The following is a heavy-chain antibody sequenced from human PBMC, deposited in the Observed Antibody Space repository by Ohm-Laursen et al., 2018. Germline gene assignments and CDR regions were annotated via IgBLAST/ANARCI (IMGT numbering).Heavy chain of an antibody. CDR1: GYTFTGYY. CDR3: ARVQSLGRSAAAGIGY. Sequence: GASVKVSCKASGYTFTGYYMHWVRQAPGQGLEWMGWINPNSGGTNYAQKFQGRVTMTRDTSISTAYMELSRLRSDDTAVYYCARVQSLGRSAAAGIGYWGQGTLVTVSS. CDR2: INPNSGGT. J-gene: IGHJ4*02. V-gene: IGHV1-2*02. D-gene: IGHD6-13*01.